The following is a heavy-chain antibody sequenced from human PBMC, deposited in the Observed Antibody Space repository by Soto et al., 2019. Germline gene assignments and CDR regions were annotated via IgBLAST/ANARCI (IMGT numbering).Heavy chain of an antibody. Sequence: QVQLQQWGAGLLKPSETLSLTCAVYGGSFSGYYWSWIRQPPWKGLEWIGEINHSGSTNYNPSLKSRVTISVDTSKNQFSLKLSSVTAADTAVYYCARVKDYDFWSGYPHYYYYYMDVWGKGTTVTVSS. CDR1: GGSFSGYY. D-gene: IGHD3-3*01. J-gene: IGHJ6*03. CDR3: ARVKDYDFWSGYPHYYYYYMDV. V-gene: IGHV4-34*01. CDR2: INHSGST.